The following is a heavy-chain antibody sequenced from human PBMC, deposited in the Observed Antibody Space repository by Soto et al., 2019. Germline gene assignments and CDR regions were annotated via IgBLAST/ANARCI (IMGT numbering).Heavy chain of an antibody. CDR3: ARDRADLEIAAAPYFDY. Sequence: QVQLVQSGAEVKKPGASVKVSCKASGYTFTDYYLHWVRQAPGQGLEWVGWINPYTGGTSYAQKCQGWVTMTRATSISTVYMELTRLKSDDTAVYYCARDRADLEIAAAPYFDYWGQGTLVTVSS. J-gene: IGHJ4*02. V-gene: IGHV1-2*04. CDR1: GYTFTDYY. D-gene: IGHD6-13*01. CDR2: INPYTGGT.